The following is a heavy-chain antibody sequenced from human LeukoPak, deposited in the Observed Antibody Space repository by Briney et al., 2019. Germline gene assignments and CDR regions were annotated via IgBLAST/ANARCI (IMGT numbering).Heavy chain of an antibody. D-gene: IGHD6-13*01. J-gene: IGHJ4*02. Sequence: GGSLRLSCAASGFTFSSYAMSWVRQAPGKGLEWVSAISGSGGSTYYADSVKGRFTISRDNSKNTLYLQMNSLRAEDTAVYYCAKDRYSSSWYDYFDYWGQGTLVTVSS. CDR2: ISGSGGST. V-gene: IGHV3-23*01. CDR1: GFTFSSYA. CDR3: AKDRYSSSWYDYFDY.